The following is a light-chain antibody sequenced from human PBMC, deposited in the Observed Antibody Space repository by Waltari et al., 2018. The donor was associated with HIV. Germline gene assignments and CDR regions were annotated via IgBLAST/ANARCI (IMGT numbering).Light chain of an antibody. Sequence: QSALTQPRSVSGSPGQSVTISCTGTSSDVGGYNSFSWYQQHPGKAPKLLIYEASKWPSGVPDRFSGSKSGNTASLTISGLRADDEADYYCCSYGGTYNVFGTGTKVTIL. CDR2: EAS. V-gene: IGLV2-11*01. CDR3: CSYGGTYNV. J-gene: IGLJ1*01. CDR1: SSDVGGYNS.